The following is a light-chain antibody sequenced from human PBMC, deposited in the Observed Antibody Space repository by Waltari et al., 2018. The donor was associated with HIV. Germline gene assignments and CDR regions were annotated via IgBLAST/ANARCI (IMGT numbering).Light chain of an antibody. CDR3: AAWDDSLSGV. J-gene: IGLJ2*01. CDR1: SSNIGTNH. Sequence: QSVPTHPPSASGPTGPSVTISCSAESSNIGTNHVYWYQQFPGTAPKLLIYRNNKRPSGVPDRFSGSKSGTSASLVISGLRSEDEDDYYCAAWDDSLSGVFGGGTKVTVL. V-gene: IGLV1-47*01. CDR2: RNN.